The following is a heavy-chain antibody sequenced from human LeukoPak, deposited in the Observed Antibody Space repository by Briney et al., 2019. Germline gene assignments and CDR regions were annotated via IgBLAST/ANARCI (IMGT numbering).Heavy chain of an antibody. CDR2: IIPIFGTA. Sequence: SVKVSCKASGGTFSRYAISWVRQAPGQGLEWMGGIIPIFGTANYAQKFQGRVTITTDESTSTAYMELSSLRSEDTAVYYCARESQFYNWFDPWGQGTLVAVSS. V-gene: IGHV1-69*05. CDR1: GGTFSRYA. CDR3: ARESQFYNWFDP. D-gene: IGHD5-24*01. J-gene: IGHJ5*02.